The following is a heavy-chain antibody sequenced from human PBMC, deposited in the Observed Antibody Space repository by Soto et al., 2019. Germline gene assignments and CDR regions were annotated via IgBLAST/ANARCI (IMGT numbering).Heavy chain of an antibody. V-gene: IGHV3-23*01. D-gene: IGHD2-8*02. CDR2: ILVGGST. J-gene: IGHJ3*02. CDR1: GFICTSYD. Sequence: GESLKISCAASGFICTSYDMSWVRQVPGKGLEWVSTILVGGSTYYADSVKGRFTISRDRSKNTVFLQMNSLTAGDTAVYYCAKETATGGGAFDICGQGTMVTVSS. CDR3: AKETATGGGAFDI.